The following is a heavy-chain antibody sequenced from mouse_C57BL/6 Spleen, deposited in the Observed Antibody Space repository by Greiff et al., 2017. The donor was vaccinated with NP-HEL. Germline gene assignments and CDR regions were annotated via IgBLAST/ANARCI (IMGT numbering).Heavy chain of an antibody. CDR2: INPNNGGT. Sequence: EVQLQQSGPELVKPGASVKISFKASGYTFTDYYMNWVKQSHGKSLERIGDINPNNGGTSYNQKHKGKATLTVDKSSSTAYMELRSLTSEDSAVSYCAKAYYGYDPYFGVWGKGTTVTVAP. CDR3: AKAYYGYDPYFGV. D-gene: IGHD2-9*01. J-gene: IGHJ1*03. CDR1: GYTFTDYY. V-gene: IGHV1-26*01.